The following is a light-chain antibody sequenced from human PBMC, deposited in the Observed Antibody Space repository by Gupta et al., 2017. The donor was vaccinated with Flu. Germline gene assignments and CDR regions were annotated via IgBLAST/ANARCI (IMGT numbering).Light chain of an antibody. J-gene: IGLJ1*01. V-gene: IGLV1-40*01. Sequence: SANKSISVVGGCYNVLWYQPLPPPAPNLLIYANKNRHSAVPDRFSASNFATSASITTTRLHAEDEADYYCQSQNTIRGDYVFGAGTKLTVL. CDR1: ISVVGGCYN. CDR3: QSQNTIRGDYV. CDR2: ANK.